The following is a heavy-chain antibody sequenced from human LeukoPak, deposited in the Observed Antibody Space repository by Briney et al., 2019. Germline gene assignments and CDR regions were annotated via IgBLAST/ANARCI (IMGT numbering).Heavy chain of an antibody. D-gene: IGHD3-9*01. Sequence: PGGSLRLSCAASGFTFSSYAMSWVRQAPGKGLEWVSAISGSGGSTFYADSVKGRFTISRDNSKNTVYLQMNSLRAEDTAVYYCAKGKSQGLRYFDWLLDYWGQGTLVTVSS. CDR2: ISGSGGST. CDR3: AKGKSQGLRYFDWLLDY. J-gene: IGHJ4*02. V-gene: IGHV3-23*01. CDR1: GFTFSSYA.